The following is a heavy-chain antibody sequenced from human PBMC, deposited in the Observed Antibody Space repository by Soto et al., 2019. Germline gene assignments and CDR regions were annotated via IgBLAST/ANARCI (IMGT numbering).Heavy chain of an antibody. V-gene: IGHV3-74*01. CDR2: INSDGSST. Sequence: LRLSCAASGFTFSSSWMHLVRQAPGKGLVWVSRINSDGSSTSYEDSVKGRFTITRDNAKNTLYMQMNSLRAEDTAVYYCARGYCSGGSCYLGAFDIWGQGTMVTVSS. D-gene: IGHD2-15*01. CDR1: GFTFSSSW. J-gene: IGHJ3*02. CDR3: ARGYCSGGSCYLGAFDI.